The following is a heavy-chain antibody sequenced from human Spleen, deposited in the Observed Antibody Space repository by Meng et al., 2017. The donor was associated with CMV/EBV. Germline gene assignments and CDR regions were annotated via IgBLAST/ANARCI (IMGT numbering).Heavy chain of an antibody. V-gene: IGHV3-30*02. CDR2: MRYDGASK. CDR3: APIGGHEYRPFDY. D-gene: IGHD6-6*01. Sequence: GESLKISCAGSGFSFSYYGMHWVRQAPGKGLEWVAFMRYDGASKYYADSVKGRFTISRDNSKNTLYLQMNSLRAEDTAVYYCAPIGGHEYRPFDYWGQGTLVTVSS. CDR1: GFSFSYYG. J-gene: IGHJ4*02.